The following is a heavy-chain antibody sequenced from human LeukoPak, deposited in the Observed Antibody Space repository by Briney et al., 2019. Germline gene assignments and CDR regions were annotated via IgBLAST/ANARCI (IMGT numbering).Heavy chain of an antibody. CDR3: ARELGGSLEDY. Sequence: GASVKVSCTASGYTFTSYAMHWVRQAPGQRLEWMGWINAGNGNTKYSQKFQGRVTITRDTSASTAYMELSSLRSEDTAVYYCARELGGSLEDYWGQGTLVTVSS. D-gene: IGHD3-3*01. J-gene: IGHJ4*02. CDR2: INAGNGNT. CDR1: GYTFTSYA. V-gene: IGHV1-3*01.